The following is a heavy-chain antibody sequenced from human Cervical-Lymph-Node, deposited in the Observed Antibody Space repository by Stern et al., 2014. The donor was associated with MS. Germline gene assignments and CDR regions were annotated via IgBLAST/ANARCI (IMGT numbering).Heavy chain of an antibody. V-gene: IGHV1-69*06. CDR3: VLPSKVTTAAFDV. CDR2: IIPIFDTP. Sequence: QVQLVQSGAEAKKPGSSVNVSCKASGGTFTSFSINWVRQVPGQSLEWMGGIIPIFDTPNLAQKFQGRVTITADSSTSTVYMALNSLRSDDTAVYYCVLPSKVTTAAFDVWGRGTMVTVSS. D-gene: IGHD4-17*01. J-gene: IGHJ3*01. CDR1: GGTFTSFS.